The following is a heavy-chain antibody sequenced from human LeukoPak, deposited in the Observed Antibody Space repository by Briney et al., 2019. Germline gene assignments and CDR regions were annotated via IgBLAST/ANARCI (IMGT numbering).Heavy chain of an antibody. CDR1: GLTFSIYW. J-gene: IGHJ3*02. CDR2: IKQDRSEK. CDR3: ARDLAGPPQEAFDI. V-gene: IGHV3-7*01. Sequence: PGGSLRLSCAPSGLTFSIYWMSWVRQAPGKGLEWVANIKQDRSEKHYVDSVTGRFTISRDNTKNSLYLQMNSLRADDTAVYYCARDLAGPPQEAFDIWGQGTMVTVPS.